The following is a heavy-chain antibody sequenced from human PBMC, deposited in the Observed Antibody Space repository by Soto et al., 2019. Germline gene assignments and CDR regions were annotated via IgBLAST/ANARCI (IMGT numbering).Heavy chain of an antibody. D-gene: IGHD1-20*01. CDR3: ARYKSNYYYGMDV. J-gene: IGHJ6*02. V-gene: IGHV4-30-2*01. CDR2: MYHSGST. Sequence: PSETLSLTCAVSGGSICSGGYSWSWIRQPPGKGLEWIGYMYHSGSTYYNPSLKSRVTISIDRSKNQFSLKLSSVTAADTAVYYCARYKSNYYYGMDVWGQGTTVTVSS. CDR1: GGSICSGGYS.